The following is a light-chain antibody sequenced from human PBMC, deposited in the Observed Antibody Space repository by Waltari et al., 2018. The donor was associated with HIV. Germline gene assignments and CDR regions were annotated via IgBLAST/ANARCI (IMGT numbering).Light chain of an antibody. Sequence: SSELTQDPAVSVALGQTVRITCQGDSLRSYYASWYQHKPGQAPLLVVYGNDKRPSGIPDRFSGSSSGNTASLTITGAQAEDEADYYCNSRDSSGHHLVFATGTTVTVL. CDR2: GND. V-gene: IGLV3-19*01. J-gene: IGLJ1*01. CDR3: NSRDSSGHHLV. CDR1: SLRSYY.